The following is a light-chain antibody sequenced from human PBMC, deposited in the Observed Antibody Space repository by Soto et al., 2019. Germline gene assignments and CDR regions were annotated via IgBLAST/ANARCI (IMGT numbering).Light chain of an antibody. CDR1: QRINSN. CDR2: GAS. CDR3: QQYHNWWT. J-gene: IGKJ1*01. Sequence: VMTQSPSTLSVSPGERATLSCPASQRINSNLSWYQQRPGQAHRLLIYGASTRATGIPARFSGSGSGTEFTLTISSLQSEDFAVYYCQQYHNWWTFGQGTKVEIK. V-gene: IGKV3-15*01.